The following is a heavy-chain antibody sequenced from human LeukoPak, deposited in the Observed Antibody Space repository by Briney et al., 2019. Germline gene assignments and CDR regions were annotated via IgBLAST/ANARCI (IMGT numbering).Heavy chain of an antibody. J-gene: IGHJ4*02. CDR2: IYYSGST. CDR1: GYSISSGYY. V-gene: IGHV4-38-2*01. D-gene: IGHD3-10*01. CDR3: ARGAPMVRGVIIIDY. Sequence: PSETLSLTCAVSGYSISSGYYWGWIRQPPGKGLEWIGSIYYSGSTYYNPSLKSRVTISVDTSKNQFSLKLSSVTAADTAVYYCARGAPMVRGVIIIDYWGQGTLVTVSS.